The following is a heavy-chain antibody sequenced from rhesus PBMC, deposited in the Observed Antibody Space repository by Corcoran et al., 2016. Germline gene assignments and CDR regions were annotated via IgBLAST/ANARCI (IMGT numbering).Heavy chain of an antibody. CDR2: ISYSGST. V-gene: IGHV4-122*02. J-gene: IGHJ2*01. CDR1: GYSISSGYG. CDR3: VRDNNNYVYWYFDL. D-gene: IGHD3-22*01. Sequence: QLQLQESGPGLVKPSETLSLTCAVSGYSISSGYGWSWIRQSPGKGLEWIAFISYSGSTSYNPSLKSRVTISRDTSKNQFSLNLNSVTAADTAVYYCVRDNNNYVYWYFDLWGPGTPITISS.